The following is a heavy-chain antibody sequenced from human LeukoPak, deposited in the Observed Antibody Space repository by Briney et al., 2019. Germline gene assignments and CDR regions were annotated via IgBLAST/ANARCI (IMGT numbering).Heavy chain of an antibody. Sequence: LSGGSLRLSCAASGFTFSSYAMHWVRQAPGKGLEWVAVISYDGSNKYYADSVKGRFTISRDNAKNSLYLQMNSLRAEDTAVYYCARDRTYYYDSSGYKNWFDPWGQGTLVTVSS. CDR1: GFTFSSYA. J-gene: IGHJ5*02. CDR3: ARDRTYYYDSSGYKNWFDP. CDR2: ISYDGSNK. V-gene: IGHV3-30-3*01. D-gene: IGHD3-22*01.